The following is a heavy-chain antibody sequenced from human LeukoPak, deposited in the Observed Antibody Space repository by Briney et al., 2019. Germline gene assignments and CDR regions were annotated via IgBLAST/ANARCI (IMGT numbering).Heavy chain of an antibody. CDR2: ISYDGSNK. CDR3: AKDLYGDFAAVDY. V-gene: IGHV3-30*04. D-gene: IGHD4-17*01. CDR1: GFTFSSYA. J-gene: IGHJ4*02. Sequence: GGSLRLSCAASGFTFSSYAMHWVRQAPGKGLEWVAVISYDGSNKYYVDSVKGRFTISRDNSKNTLYLQMNSLRAEDTAVYYCAKDLYGDFAAVDYWGQGTLVTVSS.